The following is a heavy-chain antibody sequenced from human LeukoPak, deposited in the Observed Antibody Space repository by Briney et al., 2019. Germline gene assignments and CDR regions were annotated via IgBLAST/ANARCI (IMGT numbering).Heavy chain of an antibody. CDR2: IYYSGST. CDR1: NGSISPYF. CDR3: ARRQTYFDY. J-gene: IGHJ4*02. V-gene: IGHV4-59*08. Sequence: SETLSLTCTVSNGSISPYFWSWIRQPPGKGLEWIGYIYYSGSTKYNPSLKSRVTISLDTSKKQFSLKLSSVTAADTALYNCARRQTYFDYWGQGILVTVSS.